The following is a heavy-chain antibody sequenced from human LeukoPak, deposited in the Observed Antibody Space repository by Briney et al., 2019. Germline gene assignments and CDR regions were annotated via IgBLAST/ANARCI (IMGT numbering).Heavy chain of an antibody. CDR1: GYTFIKYV. CDR3: ARGRQQWLVGGAFDI. D-gene: IGHD6-19*01. CDR2: ISAYNGNT. V-gene: IGHV1-18*01. Sequence: ASVKVSCKASGYTFIKYVISWVRQAPGQGLEWMGWISAYNGNTNYAQKFQGRVTMTTDTSTSTVYMELRSLTSDDTAVYYCARGRQQWLVGGAFDIWGQGTMVTASS. J-gene: IGHJ3*02.